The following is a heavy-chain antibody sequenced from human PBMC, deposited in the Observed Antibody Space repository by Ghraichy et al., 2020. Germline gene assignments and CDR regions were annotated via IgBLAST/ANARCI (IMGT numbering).Heavy chain of an antibody. CDR3: ARVIGTVEVAGTGKYYFDY. J-gene: IGHJ4*02. CDR2: IHHSGST. Sequence: SETLSLTCTVSGGSVSNSNYYWGWIRQPPGKGLEWIANIHHSGSTYYNPSLKSRVTISIDTSKNQFSLNVTSVTAADTAVYYCARVIGTVEVAGTGKYYFDYWGQGTLGTVSS. D-gene: IGHD6-19*01. V-gene: IGHV4-39*01. CDR1: GGSVSNSNYY.